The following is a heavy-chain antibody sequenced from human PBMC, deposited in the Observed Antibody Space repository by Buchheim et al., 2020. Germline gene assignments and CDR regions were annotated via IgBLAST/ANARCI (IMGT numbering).Heavy chain of an antibody. CDR2: ISSSSSTI. V-gene: IGHV3-48*01. CDR1: GFTFSSYS. J-gene: IGHJ4*02. Sequence: EVQLVESGGGLVQPGGSLRLSCAASGFTFSSYSMNWVRQAPGKGLEWVSYISSSSSTIYYADSVKGRFTISRDNAKNSLYLQMNSLRAEDTAVYYCARDNSKLPGIAAAGPPGFDYWGQGTL. CDR3: ARDNSKLPGIAAAGPPGFDY. D-gene: IGHD6-13*01.